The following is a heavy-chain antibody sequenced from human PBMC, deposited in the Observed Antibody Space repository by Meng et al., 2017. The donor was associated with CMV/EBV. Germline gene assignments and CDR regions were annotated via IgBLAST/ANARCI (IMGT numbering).Heavy chain of an antibody. CDR3: ARVRCSTTSCYYEYYYGMDV. D-gene: IGHD2-2*01. V-gene: IGHV6-1*01. CDR2: TYYRSKWYI. J-gene: IGHJ6*02. Sequence: SCAISGDSVSSNSATWSWIRQSPSRGLEWLGRTYYRSKWYIDYAVSVKSRIDINPDTSKNQFSLQLNAVTHEDTAVYYCARVRCSTTSCYYEYYYGMDVWGQGTTVTVSS. CDR1: GDSVSSNSAT.